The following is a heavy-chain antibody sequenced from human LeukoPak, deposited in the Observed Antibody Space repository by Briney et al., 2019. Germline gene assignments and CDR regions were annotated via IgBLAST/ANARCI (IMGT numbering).Heavy chain of an antibody. CDR1: GFTFSNFW. CDR2: IKQDGSEK. D-gene: IGHD3-22*01. V-gene: IGHV3-7*01. CDR3: ARDYYRSLDY. J-gene: IGHJ4*02. Sequence: GGSLRLSCTASGFTFSNFWMAWVRQTPEKGLEWVANIKQDGSEKYYLDSVKGRFTISRDNAKNSLYLQMNSLRVEDTAVYYCARDYYRSLDYWGQGTLATVSS.